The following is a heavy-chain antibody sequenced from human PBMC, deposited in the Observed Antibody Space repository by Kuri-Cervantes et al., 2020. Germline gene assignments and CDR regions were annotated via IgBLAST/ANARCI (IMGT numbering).Heavy chain of an antibody. CDR1: GFTVSGNY. Sequence: GGSLRLSCAASGFTVSGNYMSWVRRAPGKGLEWVSAVSGLGSSTYYTDSVKGRFTISRDNSKSTLYLQMNSLRAEDTAVYYCARDWDDSSGLSFKHWGQGTLVTVSS. J-gene: IGHJ4*02. CDR3: ARDWDDSSGLSFKH. D-gene: IGHD3-22*01. CDR2: VSGLGSST. V-gene: IGHV3-23*01.